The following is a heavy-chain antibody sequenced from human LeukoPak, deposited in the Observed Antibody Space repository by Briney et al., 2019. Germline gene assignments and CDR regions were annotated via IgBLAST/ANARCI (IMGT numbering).Heavy chain of an antibody. CDR1: GYTFTGYY. Sequence: SVTVSCKASGYTFTGYYMHWVRQAPGKGLEWMGWINPNSGDTNYAQKFQGRVTMTRHTSISAAYMALSRLRSDDTAVYYCGRVVGEYSYGYGNHHAFDIWGQGTMVTVSS. V-gene: IGHV1-2*02. D-gene: IGHD5-18*01. CDR3: GRVVGEYSYGYGNHHAFDI. CDR2: INPNSGDT. J-gene: IGHJ3*02.